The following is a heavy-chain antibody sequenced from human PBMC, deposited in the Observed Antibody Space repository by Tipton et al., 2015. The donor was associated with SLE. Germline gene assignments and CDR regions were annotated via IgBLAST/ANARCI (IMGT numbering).Heavy chain of an antibody. Sequence: QLVQSGAEVKKPGSSVKVSCKASGGTSSTYSISWVRQAPGQGLEWMGGIIPVFGTANYAQKFQGRITITTDESTSTAYIELSSLTSADTAVYYCVRRWGEGRFCGGDCYPGAFNIWGQGTMVTVSS. D-gene: IGHD2-21*01. CDR1: GGTSSTYS. J-gene: IGHJ3*02. V-gene: IGHV1-69*05. CDR3: VRRWGEGRFCGGDCYPGAFNI. CDR2: IIPVFGTA.